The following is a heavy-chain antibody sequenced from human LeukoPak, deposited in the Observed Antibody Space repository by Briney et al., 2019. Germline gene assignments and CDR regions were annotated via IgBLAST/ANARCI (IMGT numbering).Heavy chain of an antibody. CDR2: INPNSGDT. J-gene: IGHJ5*02. V-gene: IGHV1-2*02. CDR3: ARGPWFDP. Sequence: ASVKVSCKASGYSFTGYYMHWVRQAPGQGLEWMGWINPNSGDTKYAQKFQGRVTMTRDTSISTAYMELSRLRSDDTAVYYCARGPWFDPWGQGTLVTVSS. CDR1: GYSFTGYY.